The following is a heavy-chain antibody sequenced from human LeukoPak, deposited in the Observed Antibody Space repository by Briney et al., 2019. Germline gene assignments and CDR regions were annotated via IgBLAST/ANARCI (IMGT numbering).Heavy chain of an antibody. Sequence: PGGSLRLSCAVSGFTFSDNWMSWVRQAPGKGLEWVANIKEDGSEKNYVGSVKGRFTISRDNAKNSLYLQMNSLRAEDTAVYYCAKYFRADSGNYYRSFDYWGQGTLVTVSS. J-gene: IGHJ4*02. D-gene: IGHD1-26*01. CDR1: GFTFSDNW. CDR3: AKYFRADSGNYYRSFDY. CDR2: IKEDGSEK. V-gene: IGHV3-7*05.